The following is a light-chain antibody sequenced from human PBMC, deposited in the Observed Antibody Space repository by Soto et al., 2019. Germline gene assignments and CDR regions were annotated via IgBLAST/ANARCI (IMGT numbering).Light chain of an antibody. CDR2: DAS. CDR1: QRVRFY. V-gene: IGKV3-11*01. Sequence: PGERATLSCRASQRVRFYLAWYQQKPGQTPRLLIYDASKRATGIPARFSGSGFGTDFTLTISSLEPEDFAVYYCQQRTNWSWTFGQGTKVEIK. J-gene: IGKJ1*01. CDR3: QQRTNWSWT.